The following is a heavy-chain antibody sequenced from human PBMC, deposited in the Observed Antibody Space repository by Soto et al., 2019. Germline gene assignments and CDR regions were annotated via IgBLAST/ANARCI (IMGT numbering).Heavy chain of an antibody. CDR3: ASGLRAPADPGDAFDI. Sequence: GASVKVSCKASGGTFSSYAISWVRQAPGQGLEWMGGIIPIFGTANYAQKFQGRVTITADESTSTAYMELSSLRSEDTAVYYCASGLRAPADPGDAFDIWGQGTMVTVSS. CDR2: IIPIFGTA. J-gene: IGHJ3*02. D-gene: IGHD3-9*01. V-gene: IGHV1-69*13. CDR1: GGTFSSYA.